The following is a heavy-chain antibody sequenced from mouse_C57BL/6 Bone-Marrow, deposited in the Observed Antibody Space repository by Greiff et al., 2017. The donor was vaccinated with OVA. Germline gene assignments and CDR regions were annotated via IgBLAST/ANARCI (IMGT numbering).Heavy chain of an antibody. CDR3: ARHQLGWFAY. J-gene: IGHJ3*01. D-gene: IGHD4-1*02. CDR2: IRNKANGYTT. V-gene: IGHV7-3*01. CDR1: GFTFTDYY. Sequence: EVKLVESGGGLVQPGGSLSLSCAASGFTFTDYYMSWVRQPPGKALEWLGFIRNKANGYTTEYSASVKGRFTISRDNSQSILYLQMNALRAEDSATYYCARHQLGWFAYWGQGTLVTVSA.